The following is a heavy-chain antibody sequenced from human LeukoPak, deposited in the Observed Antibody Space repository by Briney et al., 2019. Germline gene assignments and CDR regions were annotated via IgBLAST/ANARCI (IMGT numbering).Heavy chain of an antibody. CDR3: AREDDFWRSYYYYGMDV. D-gene: IGHD3-3*01. V-gene: IGHV3-30-3*01. Sequence: GRSLRLSCAASGFTFSSYAMHWVRQAPGKGLEWVAVISYDGSNKYYADSVKGRFTISRDNSKNTLYLQMNSLRVEDTAVYYCAREDDFWRSYYYYGMDVWGQGTTVTVSS. CDR2: ISYDGSNK. CDR1: GFTFSSYA. J-gene: IGHJ6*02.